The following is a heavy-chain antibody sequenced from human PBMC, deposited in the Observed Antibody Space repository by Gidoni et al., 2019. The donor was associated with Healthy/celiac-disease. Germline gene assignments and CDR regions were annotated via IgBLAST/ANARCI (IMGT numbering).Heavy chain of an antibody. J-gene: IGHJ6*02. CDR3: ARVPAAIDYYYYGMDV. CDR1: GYSFTSYW. V-gene: IGHV5-51*01. CDR2: SYPGDSDT. D-gene: IGHD2-2*02. Sequence: EVQLVQSGAEVKKPGESLKISCKGSGYSFTSYWIGWVRQMPGKGLEWMGISYPGDSDTRYSPSFQGQVTISADKSISTAYLQWSSLKASDTAMYYCARVPAAIDYYYYGMDVWAKGPRSPSP.